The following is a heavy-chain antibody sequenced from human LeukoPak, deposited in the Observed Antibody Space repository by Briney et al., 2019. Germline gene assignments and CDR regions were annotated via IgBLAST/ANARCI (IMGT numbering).Heavy chain of an antibody. CDR2: IYYSGST. CDR3: ASSSSGWSSVRYFDY. J-gene: IGHJ4*02. CDR1: GGSMSPYH. V-gene: IGHV4-59*12. Sequence: SETLSLTCTVSGGSMSPYHWGWIRQPPGKGLEWTGYIYYSGSTNYNPSLKSRVTISVDTSKNQFSLKLSSVTAADTAVYYCASSSSGWSSVRYFDYWGQGTLVTVSS. D-gene: IGHD6-19*01.